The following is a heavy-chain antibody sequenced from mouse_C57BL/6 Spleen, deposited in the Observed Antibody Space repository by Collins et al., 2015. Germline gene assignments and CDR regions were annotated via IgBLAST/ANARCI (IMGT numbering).Heavy chain of an antibody. J-gene: IGHJ4*01. Sequence: QVQLKQSGPGLVQPSQSLSITCTVSGFSLTSYGVHWVRQSPGKGLEWLGVIWSGGSTVYNAAFISRLSTSKDNSKSQVFFKMNSLQANDTAIYYCARNYFPYAMDYWGQGTSVTVSS. CDR2: IWSGGST. CDR1: GFSLTSYG. D-gene: IGHD1-1*01. CDR3: ARNYFPYAMDY. V-gene: IGHV2-2*02.